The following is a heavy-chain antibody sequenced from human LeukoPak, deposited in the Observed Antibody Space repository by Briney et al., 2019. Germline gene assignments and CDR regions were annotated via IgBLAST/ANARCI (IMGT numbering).Heavy chain of an antibody. V-gene: IGHV1-2*02. CDR1: GYTFTGYY. J-gene: IGHJ4*02. D-gene: IGHD3-22*01. CDR3: ARGGGYGTMIVVVINPFDY. Sequence: GASVKVSCKASGYTFTGYYMHWVRQAPGQGLEWMGWINPNSGGTNYAQKFQGRVTMTRDTSISAAYMELSRLRSDDTAVYYCARGGGYGTMIVVVINPFDYWGQGTLVTVSS. CDR2: INPNSGGT.